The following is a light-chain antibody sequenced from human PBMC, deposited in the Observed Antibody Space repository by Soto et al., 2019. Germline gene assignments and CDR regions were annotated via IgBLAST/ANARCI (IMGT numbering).Light chain of an antibody. Sequence: IVLTQSPATLSLSPGERATLSFRASQSVSSYLAWYQQKPGQDPSLLIYDASNRANSIPARFIGSGSATAISLTISSLEPEGFAVYYCHHRSNSPRTVGQGTRLEIK. J-gene: IGKJ5*01. V-gene: IGKV3-11*01. CDR1: QSVSSY. CDR2: DAS. CDR3: HHRSNSPRT.